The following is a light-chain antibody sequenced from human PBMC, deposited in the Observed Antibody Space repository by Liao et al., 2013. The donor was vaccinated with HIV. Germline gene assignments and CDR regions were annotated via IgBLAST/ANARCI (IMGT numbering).Light chain of an antibody. CDR2: SDS. J-gene: IGLJ1*01. CDR1: NIGSKS. V-gene: IGLV3-21*01. CDR3: QVWDSSSDHYV. Sequence: SYELTQPPSVSVAPGKTARITCGGNNIGSKSVHWYQQKPGQAPLLIIYSDSDRPSGIPERFSGSKSGNTATLTISRVEAGDEADYYCQVWDSSSDHYVFGTGTKVTVL.